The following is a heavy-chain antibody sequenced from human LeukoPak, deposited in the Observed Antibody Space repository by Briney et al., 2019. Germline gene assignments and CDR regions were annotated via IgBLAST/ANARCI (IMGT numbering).Heavy chain of an antibody. D-gene: IGHD3-22*01. CDR3: AKDPGFAYYYDSSGYYFDY. CDR1: GFTFSSYA. V-gene: IGHV3-23*01. J-gene: IGHJ4*02. Sequence: PGGSLRLSCAASGFTFSSYAMSWVRQAPGKGLEWVSAISGSGGSTYYADSVKGRFTISRDNSKNTLYLHMNSPRAEDTAVYNCAKDPGFAYYYDSSGYYFDYWGQGTLVTVSS. CDR2: ISGSGGST.